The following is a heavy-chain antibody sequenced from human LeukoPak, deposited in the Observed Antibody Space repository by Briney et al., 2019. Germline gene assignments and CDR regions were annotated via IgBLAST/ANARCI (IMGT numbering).Heavy chain of an antibody. D-gene: IGHD6-19*01. CDR2: IDSSGIT. CDR3: ATVASGWYPDY. V-gene: IGHV4-59*01. CDR1: GGSISSFY. Sequence: SETLSLTCTVSGGSISSFYYTCIRQPPGKGLEWIGYIDSSGITNYNSSLNSRVTISLDTSQNQFSLKLNSVTAADTAVYYCATVASGWYPDYWGQGALVTVAS. J-gene: IGHJ4*02.